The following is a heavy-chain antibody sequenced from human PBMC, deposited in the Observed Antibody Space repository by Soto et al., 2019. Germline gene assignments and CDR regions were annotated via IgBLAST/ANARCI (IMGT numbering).Heavy chain of an antibody. CDR1: GGTFSSYT. CDR3: ARDRVRDYGDFRPFDD. J-gene: IGHJ4*02. CDR2: IIPILGIA. D-gene: IGHD4-17*01. Sequence: ASVKVSCKASGGTFSSYTISWVRQAPGQGLEWMGRIIPILGIANYAQKFQGRVTITADKSTSTAYMELSSLRSEDTAVYYCARDRVRDYGDFRPFDDWGQGTRVTVSS. V-gene: IGHV1-69*04.